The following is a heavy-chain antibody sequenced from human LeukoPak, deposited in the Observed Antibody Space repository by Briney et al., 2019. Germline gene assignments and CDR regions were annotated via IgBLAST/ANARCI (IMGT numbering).Heavy chain of an antibody. Sequence: GGSLRLSCAASGFTVSSYAMTWVRQAPGKGLEWVSAIGYSAGDTYYADSVKGRFTISRDNSMNTLYLQMSSLRADDTALYYCAKDDDGHHHGVDHWGQGTLVTVS. CDR1: GFTVSSYA. J-gene: IGHJ4*02. CDR3: AKDDDGHHHGVDH. CDR2: IGYSAGDT. D-gene: IGHD4-17*01. V-gene: IGHV3-23*01.